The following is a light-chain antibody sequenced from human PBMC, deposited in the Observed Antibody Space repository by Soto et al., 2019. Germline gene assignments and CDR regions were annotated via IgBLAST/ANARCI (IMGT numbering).Light chain of an antibody. CDR2: AAS. Sequence: IQMTQSPSALSASVGDRVTLTCRASQDIRHFLAWYQHKPGRVPKLLIYAASTLQSGVPSRFSGSGSGTDFILTISSLQPEDAATYSCQKYNTATRTFGGGTTVEI. V-gene: IGKV1-27*01. CDR1: QDIRHF. J-gene: IGKJ4*01. CDR3: QKYNTATRT.